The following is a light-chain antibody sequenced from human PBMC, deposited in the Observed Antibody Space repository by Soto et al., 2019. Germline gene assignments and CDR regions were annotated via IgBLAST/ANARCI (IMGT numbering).Light chain of an antibody. CDR2: AAS. CDR1: QDMTSY. V-gene: IGKV1-9*01. J-gene: IGKJ2*01. CDR3: QQLHSFPRT. Sequence: DIQLTQSPSFLSASVGDRVTITCRASQDMTSYLAWYQQKPGKAPKVLIYAASTLQSGVPSRFSGSGSRTECTLTITSLQPEDFATYYWQQLHSFPRTFGQGTKLE.